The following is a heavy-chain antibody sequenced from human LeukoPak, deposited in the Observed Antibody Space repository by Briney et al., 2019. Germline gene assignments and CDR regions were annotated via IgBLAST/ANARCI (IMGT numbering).Heavy chain of an antibody. V-gene: IGHV2-70*11. Sequence: SGPALVKPTQTLTLTCTFSGFSLSTSGMCVSWIRQPPGKALEWLARIDWDDDKYYSTSLETRLTISKDTSKNQVVLTMTNMDPVDTATYYCARIAVAGKEGDYWGQGTLVTVSS. CDR2: IDWDDDK. D-gene: IGHD6-19*01. CDR3: ARIAVAGKEGDY. J-gene: IGHJ4*02. CDR1: GFSLSTSGMC.